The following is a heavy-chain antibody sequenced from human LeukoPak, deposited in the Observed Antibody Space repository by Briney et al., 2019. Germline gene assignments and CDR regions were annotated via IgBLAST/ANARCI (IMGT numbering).Heavy chain of an antibody. CDR2: IYHSGST. CDR1: GYSISSGYY. D-gene: IGHD4-17*01. CDR3: AGGAYGDYAPGWAFDI. V-gene: IGHV4-38-2*02. J-gene: IGHJ3*02. Sequence: PSETLSLTCTVSGYSISSGYYWGWIRQPPGKGLEWIGSIYHSGSTYYNPPLKSRVTISVDTSKNQFSLKLSSVTAADTAVYYCAGGAYGDYAPGWAFDIWGQGTMVTVSS.